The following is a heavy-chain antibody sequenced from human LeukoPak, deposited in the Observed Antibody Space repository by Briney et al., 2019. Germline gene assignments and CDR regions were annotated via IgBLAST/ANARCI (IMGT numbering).Heavy chain of an antibody. Sequence: SVKVSCKASGGTFSSYAISWVRQAPGQGLEWMGGIIPIFGTANYAQKFQGRVTITTDESTSTAYMELSSLRSEDTAVYYCALHWWYYDSSGYYGGRIFDYWGQGTLVTVSS. D-gene: IGHD3-22*01. CDR2: IIPIFGTA. CDR3: ALHWWYYDSSGYYGGRIFDY. V-gene: IGHV1-69*05. J-gene: IGHJ4*02. CDR1: GGTFSSYA.